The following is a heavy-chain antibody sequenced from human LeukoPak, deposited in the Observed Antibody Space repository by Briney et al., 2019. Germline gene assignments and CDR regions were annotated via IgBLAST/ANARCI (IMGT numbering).Heavy chain of an antibody. J-gene: IGHJ6*03. CDR3: ARVVGLTGYSSSWYSGYYYYMDV. CDR2: ISSSSSYI. V-gene: IGHV3-21*04. D-gene: IGHD6-13*01. Sequence: PGGSLRLSYAASGFTFSTYSMHWVRQAPGKGLEWVSSISSSSSYIYYADSVKGRFTISRDNAKNSLYLQMNSLRSEDTAVYYCARVVGLTGYSSSWYSGYYYYMDVWGKGTTVTVSS. CDR1: GFTFSTYS.